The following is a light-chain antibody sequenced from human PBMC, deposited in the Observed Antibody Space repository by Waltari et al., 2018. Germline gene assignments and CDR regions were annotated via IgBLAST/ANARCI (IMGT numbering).Light chain of an antibody. Sequence: EIVLTQSPTTLSLSPGERATLSCRASQGVSDNDLAWYQQRPGQAPRLLIFDASSRASGIPDRFSGGGSGTDFTLTIRGLEPEDSAVYYCQQYGNSLWTFGQGTRVEI. CDR2: DAS. CDR1: QGVSDND. V-gene: IGKV3-20*01. CDR3: QQYGNSLWT. J-gene: IGKJ1*01.